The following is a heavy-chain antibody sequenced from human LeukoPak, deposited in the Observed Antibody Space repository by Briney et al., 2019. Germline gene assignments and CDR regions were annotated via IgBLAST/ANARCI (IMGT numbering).Heavy chain of an antibody. CDR3: ARGRFIAGTTAYYFDY. J-gene: IGHJ4*02. V-gene: IGHV3-7*03. CDR1: GFSFRSYW. D-gene: IGHD1-26*01. CDR2: IKEDGNEK. Sequence: GGSLRLSCAASGFSFRSYWMSWVRQAPGKGLEWVANIKEDGNEKYYVDSVKGRFTISRDNAKKSLFLQMNSLRAEDTAVYYCARGRFIAGTTAYYFDYWGQGTLVTVSS.